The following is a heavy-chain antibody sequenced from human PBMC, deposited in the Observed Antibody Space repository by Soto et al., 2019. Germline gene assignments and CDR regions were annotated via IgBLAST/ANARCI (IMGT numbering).Heavy chain of an antibody. D-gene: IGHD2-8*01. J-gene: IGHJ6*02. V-gene: IGHV3-23*01. Sequence: PGGSLRLSCAASGFTFSSYAMSWVRQAPGKGLEWVSAISGSGGSTYYADSVKGRFTISRDNSKNTLYLQMNSLRAEDTAVYYCVSGYCTNGVCLYYYYGMDVWGQGTTVTVSS. CDR2: ISGSGGST. CDR3: VSGYCTNGVCLYYYYGMDV. CDR1: GFTFSSYA.